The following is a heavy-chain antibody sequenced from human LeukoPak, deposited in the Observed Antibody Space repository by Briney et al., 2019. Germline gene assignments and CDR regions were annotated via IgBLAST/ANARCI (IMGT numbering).Heavy chain of an antibody. J-gene: IGHJ4*02. V-gene: IGHV3-30*02. Sequence: GRSLRLSCAASGFTFSSYGMHWVRQAPGKGLEWVAFIRYDGSNKYYADSVKGRFTISGDNSKNTLYLQMNSLRAEDTAVYYCAKGHYSGWSSFDYWGQGTLVTVSS. D-gene: IGHD6-19*01. CDR2: IRYDGSNK. CDR1: GFTFSSYG. CDR3: AKGHYSGWSSFDY.